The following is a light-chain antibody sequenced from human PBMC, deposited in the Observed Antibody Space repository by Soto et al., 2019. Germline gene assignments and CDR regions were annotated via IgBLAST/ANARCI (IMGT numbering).Light chain of an antibody. CDR2: DVS. J-gene: IGLJ3*02. V-gene: IGLV2-14*03. CDR1: SSDVGAYNY. CDR3: SSYTNSDSWV. Sequence: QSVLTQPASVSGSPGQSITISCTGTSSDVGAYNYVSWYQQHPGKAPKFIIYDVSNRPSGISDRFSGSKSGNTASLTISGLQAEDEADYYCSSYTNSDSWVLGGGTK.